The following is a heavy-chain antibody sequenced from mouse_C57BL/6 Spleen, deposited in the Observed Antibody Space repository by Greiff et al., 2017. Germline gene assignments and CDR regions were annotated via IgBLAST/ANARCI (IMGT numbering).Heavy chain of an antibody. Sequence: EVMLVESEGGLVQPGSSIKLSCTASGFTFSDYYMAWVRQVPEKGLEWVANINYDGSSTYYLDSLKSRFIISRDNAKNILYLQMSSLKSEDTATYYCARDRGYFDVWGTGTTVTVSS. V-gene: IGHV5-16*01. CDR2: INYDGSST. J-gene: IGHJ1*03. D-gene: IGHD3-3*01. CDR3: ARDRGYFDV. CDR1: GFTFSDYY.